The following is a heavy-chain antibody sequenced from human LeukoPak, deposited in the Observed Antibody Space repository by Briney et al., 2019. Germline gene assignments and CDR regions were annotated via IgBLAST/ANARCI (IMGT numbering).Heavy chain of an antibody. J-gene: IGHJ4*02. D-gene: IGHD3-3*01. Sequence: GGSLRLSCSASGFTFSSYTMHWVRQAPGKGLESVSTISGNGRSTYYADSVRGRFTISRDNSKKTLYLQMSSLRAEDTAVYHCVKGWSGDLNYWGQGTLVPVSA. V-gene: IGHV3-64D*09. CDR3: VKGWSGDLNY. CDR1: GFTFSSYT. CDR2: ISGNGRST.